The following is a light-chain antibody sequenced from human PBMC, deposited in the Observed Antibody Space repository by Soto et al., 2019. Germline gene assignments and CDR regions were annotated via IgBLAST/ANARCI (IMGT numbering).Light chain of an antibody. J-gene: IGLJ3*02. Sequence: QSVLTQSPSASGTPGQRVTISCSGSRSNIGRNFAYWYQHVPGTAPRLLIQRNNERPSGVPDRFSGSKSGTSVSLAISGLRSDDEATYYCAAWDGTLDDQVFGGGTQLTVL. V-gene: IGLV1-47*01. CDR2: RNN. CDR1: RSNIGRNF. CDR3: AAWDGTLDDQV.